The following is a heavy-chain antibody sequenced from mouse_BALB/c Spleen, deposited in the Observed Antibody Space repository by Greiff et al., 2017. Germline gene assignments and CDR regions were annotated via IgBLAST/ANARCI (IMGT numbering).Heavy chain of an antibody. CDR1: GYSITSDYA. J-gene: IGHJ3*01. CDR3: ARSWFAY. CDR2: ISYSGST. Sequence: EVKLQESGPGLVKPSQSLSLTCTVTGYSITSDYAWNWIRQFPGNKLEWMGYISYSGSTSYNPSLKSRISITRDTSKNQFFLQLNSVTTEDTATYYCARSWFAYWGQGTLVTVSA. V-gene: IGHV3-2*02.